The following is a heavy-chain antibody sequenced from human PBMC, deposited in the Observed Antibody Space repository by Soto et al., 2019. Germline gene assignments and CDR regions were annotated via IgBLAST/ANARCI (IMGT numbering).Heavy chain of an antibody. J-gene: IGHJ4*02. D-gene: IGHD3-3*01. CDR2: IYYSGST. CDR1: GGSISSGGYY. V-gene: IGHV4-31*03. CDR3: ARERAYYDFWSGYFDY. Sequence: SETLSLTCTVSGGSISSGGYYWSWIRQHPGKGLEWIGYIYYSGSTYYNPSLKSRVTISVDTSKNQFSLKLSSVTAADTAVYYCARERAYYDFWSGYFDYWGQGTLVTVSS.